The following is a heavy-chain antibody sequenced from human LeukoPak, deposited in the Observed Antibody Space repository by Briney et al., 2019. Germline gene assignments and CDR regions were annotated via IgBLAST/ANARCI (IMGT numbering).Heavy chain of an antibody. V-gene: IGHV4-34*01. D-gene: IGHD3-9*01. CDR1: GGSFSGYY. J-gene: IGHJ6*03. CDR2: INHSGST. CDR3: ARGRMFTIFSYYMDV. Sequence: SETLSLTCAVYGGSFSGYYWSWIRQPPGKGLEWIGEINHSGSTNYNPSLESRVTISVDTSKNQFSLKLSSVTAADTAVYYCARGRMFTIFSYYMDVWGKGTTVTVSS.